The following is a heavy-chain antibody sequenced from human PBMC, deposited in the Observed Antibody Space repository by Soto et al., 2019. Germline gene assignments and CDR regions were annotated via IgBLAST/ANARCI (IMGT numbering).Heavy chain of an antibody. J-gene: IGHJ4*02. CDR1: GFSLTTSGVG. CDR3: AHRVLRTVFGLVTTTAIYFDF. CDR2: IYWDDDK. Sequence: QITLNESGPTQVKPRQTLTLTCTFSGFSLTTSGVGVGWIRQSPGKAPEWLALIYWDDDKRYSPSLKSRLTITKDTFKQQVVRTMADLVPADTATYYCAHRVLRTVFGLVTTTAIYFDFWGQGTPVAVSS. D-gene: IGHD3-3*01. V-gene: IGHV2-5*02.